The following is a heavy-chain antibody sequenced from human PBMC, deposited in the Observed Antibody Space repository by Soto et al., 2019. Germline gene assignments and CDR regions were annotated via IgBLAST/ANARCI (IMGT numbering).Heavy chain of an antibody. J-gene: IGHJ6*02. D-gene: IGHD3-3*01. Sequence: GGSLRLSCAASGFTFSSYWMSWVRQAPGKGLEWVANIKQDGSEKYYVDSVKGRFTISRDNAKNSLYLQMNSLRAEDTAVYYCARDPQYYDFWSGYYTIGGMDVWGQGTTVTVSS. CDR2: IKQDGSEK. V-gene: IGHV3-7*05. CDR1: GFTFSSYW. CDR3: ARDPQYYDFWSGYYTIGGMDV.